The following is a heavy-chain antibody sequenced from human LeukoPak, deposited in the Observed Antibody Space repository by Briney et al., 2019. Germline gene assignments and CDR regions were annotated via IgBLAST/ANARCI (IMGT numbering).Heavy chain of an antibody. J-gene: IGHJ4*02. CDR3: TTGGFCSGGSCSSSFDF. D-gene: IGHD2-15*01. Sequence: GESLKISCKGSGYSFINYWIGWVRQMPDKGLEWMGIIYPGNSDIRYSPSFQGQVTISVDKSINTAYLQWTSLKASDTAIYYCTTGGFCSGGSCSSSFDFWGQGTLLTVPS. V-gene: IGHV5-51*01. CDR2: IYPGNSDI. CDR1: GYSFINYW.